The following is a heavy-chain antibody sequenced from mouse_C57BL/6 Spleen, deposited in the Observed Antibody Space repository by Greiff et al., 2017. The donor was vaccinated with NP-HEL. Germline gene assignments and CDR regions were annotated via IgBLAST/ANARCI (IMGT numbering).Heavy chain of an antibody. V-gene: IGHV1-80*01. J-gene: IGHJ4*01. CDR1: GYAFSSYW. CDR2: IYPGDGDT. Sequence: VQLQESGAELVKPGASVKISCKASGYAFSSYWMNWVKQRPGKGLEWIGQIYPGDGDTNYNGKFKGKATLTADKSSSTAYMQLSSLTSEDSAVYFCARNDYGRGYAMDYWGQGTSVTVSS. CDR3: ARNDYGRGYAMDY. D-gene: IGHD1-2*01.